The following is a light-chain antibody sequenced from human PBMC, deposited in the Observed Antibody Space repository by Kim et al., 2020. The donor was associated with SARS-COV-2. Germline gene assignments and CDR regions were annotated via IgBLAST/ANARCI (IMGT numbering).Light chain of an antibody. J-gene: IGKJ2*03. V-gene: IGKV4-1*01. CDR1: QTVLYNSTNKHY. CDR3: QQSYSTPPS. CDR2: WES. Sequence: ATLNCKSSQTVLYNSTNKHYLAWYQQKPGQAPKLLIYWESIRESGVSDRFSGSGSETDFTLTISSLQAEDVAVYYCQQSYSTPPSFGQGTKLEI.